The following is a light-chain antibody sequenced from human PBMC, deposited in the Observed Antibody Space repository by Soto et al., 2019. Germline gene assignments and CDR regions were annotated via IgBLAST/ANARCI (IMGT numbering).Light chain of an antibody. J-gene: IGKJ4*01. CDR3: QKYNSAPHT. V-gene: IGKV1-27*01. CDR1: QDIRNY. Sequence: DIPMTQSPSSLSASLGDRVTVTCRASQDIRNYLAWYQQKPGKVPTLLIYAASTLQLGVPSRFSGSGSGTDFTLTISGLQPEDVATYYCQKYNSAPHTFGGGTKVEIK. CDR2: AAS.